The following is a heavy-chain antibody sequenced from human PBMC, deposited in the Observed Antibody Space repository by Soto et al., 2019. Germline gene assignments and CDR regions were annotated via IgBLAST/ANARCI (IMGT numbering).Heavy chain of an antibody. V-gene: IGHV3-23*01. CDR2: ISGSGGST. CDR3: AKDHRLSDAFDI. J-gene: IGHJ3*02. D-gene: IGHD2-8*01. CDR1: GFTFSSYA. Sequence: EVQLLESGGGLVQPGGSLRLSCAASGFTFSSYAMSWVRQAPGKGLEWVSAISGSGGSTYYADSVKGRFTISRDNSKNTLYLHMNSLRAEDTAVYYCAKDHRLSDAFDIWGQGTMVTVSS.